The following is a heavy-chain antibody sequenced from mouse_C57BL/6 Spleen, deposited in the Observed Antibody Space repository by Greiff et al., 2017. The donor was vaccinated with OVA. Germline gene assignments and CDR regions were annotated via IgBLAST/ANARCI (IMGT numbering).Heavy chain of an antibody. CDR1: GFTFSDYG. D-gene: IGHD1-1*01. J-gene: IGHJ2*01. Sequence: EVNVVESGGGLVKPGGSLKLSCAASGFTFSDYGMHWVRQAPEKGLEWVAYISSGSSTIYYADTVKGRVTISRDNAKNTLFLQMTSLRSEDTAMYYCARNYYGSSHLDYWGQGTTLTVSS. V-gene: IGHV5-17*01. CDR3: ARNYYGSSHLDY. CDR2: ISSGSSTI.